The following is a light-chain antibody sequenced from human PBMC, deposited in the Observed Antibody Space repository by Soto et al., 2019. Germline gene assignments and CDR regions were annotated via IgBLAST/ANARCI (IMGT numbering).Light chain of an antibody. Sequence: QSALTQPASVSGSPGQSISISCTGTNTDVGGHHYVSWYQQHPGKAPKLVIYEVRNRPSNVSARFSGSKRGNTASLTISGLQPEAFAYYYCLVYGRLGTLMFGGGTKVTVL. CDR2: EVR. CDR3: LVYGRLGTLM. J-gene: IGLJ3*02. V-gene: IGLV2-14*03. CDR1: NTDVGGHHY.